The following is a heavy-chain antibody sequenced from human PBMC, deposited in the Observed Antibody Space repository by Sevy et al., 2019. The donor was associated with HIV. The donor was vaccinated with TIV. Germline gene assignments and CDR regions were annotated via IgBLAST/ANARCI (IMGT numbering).Heavy chain of an antibody. CDR2: IKEDGSEK. CDR1: EFTFSNYW. V-gene: IGHV3-7*01. CDR3: ARDRLPSEYGGLNS. D-gene: IGHD4-17*01. J-gene: IGHJ4*02. Sequence: GGSLRLSCTASEFTFSNYWMSWVRQAPEKGLEWVANIKEDGSEKYYVDSVRGRFTISRDNGENSLYLQMNSLRVEDTAVYYCARDRLPSEYGGLNSWGQGTLVTVSS.